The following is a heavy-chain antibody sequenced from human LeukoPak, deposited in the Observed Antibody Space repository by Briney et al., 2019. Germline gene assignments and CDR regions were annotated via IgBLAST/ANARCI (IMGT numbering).Heavy chain of an antibody. J-gene: IGHJ4*02. CDR1: GGSISSTGYS. Sequence: SQTLSLTCTVSGGSISSTGYSWSWIRQLPGKAPEWIGYIHYSGSTYNPSLKSRLTISIDTSNNQFSLNLTSVTAADTAVYYCARGRLREAFGYWGQGTLVTVSS. V-gene: IGHV4-31*03. CDR2: IHYSGST. CDR3: ARGRLREAFGY.